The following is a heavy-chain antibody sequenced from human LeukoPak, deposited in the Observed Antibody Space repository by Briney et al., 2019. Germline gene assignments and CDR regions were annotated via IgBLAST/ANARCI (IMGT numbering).Heavy chain of an antibody. D-gene: IGHD3-10*01. J-gene: IGHJ4*02. V-gene: IGHV1-8*01. CDR3: ARKYLYGSGKPHFDY. Sequence: ASVKVSCKASGYTFTSYDINWGRQATGRGLEWMGWMNPNSGNTGYAQKFQGRVTMTRNTSISTAYMELSSLRSDDTAVYYCARKYLYGSGKPHFDYWGQGTLVTVSS. CDR1: GYTFTSYD. CDR2: MNPNSGNT.